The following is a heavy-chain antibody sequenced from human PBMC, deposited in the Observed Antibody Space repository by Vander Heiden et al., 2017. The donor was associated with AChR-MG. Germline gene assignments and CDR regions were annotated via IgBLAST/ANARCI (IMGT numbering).Heavy chain of an antibody. D-gene: IGHD3-16*01. Sequence: QVQLVQSGAEVKKPGSSVKVSCKASGGTFSSYAISWVRQAPGQGLEWMGGIIPIFGTANYAQKFQGRVTITADESTSTAYMELSSLRSEETAVYYCARDRAWDYVWGSYFDYWGQGTLVTVSS. CDR1: GGTFSSYA. J-gene: IGHJ4*02. CDR3: ARDRAWDYVWGSYFDY. V-gene: IGHV1-69*01. CDR2: IIPIFGTA.